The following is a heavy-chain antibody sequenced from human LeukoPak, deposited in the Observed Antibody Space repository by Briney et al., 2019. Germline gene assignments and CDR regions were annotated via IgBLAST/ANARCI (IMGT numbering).Heavy chain of an antibody. CDR1: GVSISSYY. CDR3: ARDLGNWFDP. Sequence: SETLSLTCTVSGVSISSYYWSWIRQPPGKGLEWIGYIYYSGSTNYNPSLKSRVTISVDTSKNQFSLKLSSVTAADTAVYYCARDLGNWFDPWGQETLVTVSS. V-gene: IGHV4-59*01. J-gene: IGHJ5*02. CDR2: IYYSGST.